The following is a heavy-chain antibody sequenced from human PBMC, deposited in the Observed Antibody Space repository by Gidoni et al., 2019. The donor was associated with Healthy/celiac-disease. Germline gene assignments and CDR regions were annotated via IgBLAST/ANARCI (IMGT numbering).Heavy chain of an antibody. CDR2: IYYGGST. CDR1: GGSISSSSYY. D-gene: IGHD6-13*01. Sequence: QLQLQESGPGLVKPSETLSLTCTDSGGSISSSSYYCGWIRQPPGKGLELIGSIYYGGSTYYTPPLKSRVTISVATSKNLFSLKLSSVTAADTAVYYCATGPKHGSSWYSTLVWFDPWGQGTLVTVSS. CDR3: ATGPKHGSSWYSTLVWFDP. J-gene: IGHJ5*02. V-gene: IGHV4-39*01.